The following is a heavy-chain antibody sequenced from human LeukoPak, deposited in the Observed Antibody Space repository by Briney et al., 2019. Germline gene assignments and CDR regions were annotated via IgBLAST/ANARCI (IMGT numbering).Heavy chain of an antibody. CDR1: GFTFSSYE. CDR3: ARAPLRYFDRPYYFDY. D-gene: IGHD3-9*01. CDR2: ISSSGSTI. J-gene: IGHJ4*02. V-gene: IGHV3-48*03. Sequence: PGGSLRLSCAASGFTFSSYEMNWVRQAPGKGLEGVSYISSSGSTIYYADSVKGRFTISRDNAKNSLYLQMNSLRAEDTAVYYCARAPLRYFDRPYYFDYWGQGTLVTVSS.